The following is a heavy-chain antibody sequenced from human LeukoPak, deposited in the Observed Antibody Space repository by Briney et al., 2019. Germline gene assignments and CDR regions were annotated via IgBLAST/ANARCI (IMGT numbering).Heavy chain of an antibody. CDR1: GGTFSSYA. D-gene: IGHD3-3*01. V-gene: IGHV1-69*06. Sequence: EASVKVSCKASGGTFSSYAISWVRQAPGQGLEWMGGIIPIFGTANYAQKFQGRVTITADKSTSTAYMELSSLRSEDTAVYYCARRRARYDFWSGYPYGMDVWGQGTTVTVSS. J-gene: IGHJ6*02. CDR2: IIPIFGTA. CDR3: ARRRARYDFWSGYPYGMDV.